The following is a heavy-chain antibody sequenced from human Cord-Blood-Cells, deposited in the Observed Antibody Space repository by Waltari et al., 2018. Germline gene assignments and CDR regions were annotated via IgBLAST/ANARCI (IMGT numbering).Heavy chain of an antibody. D-gene: IGHD3-3*01. CDR3: ARRRGTYYDFWSGYYYFDY. CDR2: IIPIFGTA. J-gene: IGHJ4*02. CDR1: GGTFSSYA. Sequence: VQLVQSGAEVKKPGSSVKVSCKASGGTFSSYAISWVRQAPGPGLEWMGGIIPIFGTATYAQRFQGRVTITADESSSTAYMELSSLRSEYTAVYYCARRRGTYYDFWSGYYYFDYWGQGTLVTVSS. V-gene: IGHV1-69*01.